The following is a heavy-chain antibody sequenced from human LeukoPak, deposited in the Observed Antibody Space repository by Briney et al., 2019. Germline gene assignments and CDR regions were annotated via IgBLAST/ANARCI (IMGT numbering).Heavy chain of an antibody. J-gene: IGHJ4*02. V-gene: IGHV3-23*01. CDR1: GFTFSTYA. D-gene: IGHD1-26*01. Sequence: PGGSLRLSCAASGFTFSTYAMNWVRQAPGKGLEWVSTISGRGDRTYYADSVKGRFTISRDNAKNSLYLQMNSLRAEDTAVYYCARFSGSNLFAYWGQGTLVTVSS. CDR3: ARFSGSNLFAY. CDR2: ISGRGDRT.